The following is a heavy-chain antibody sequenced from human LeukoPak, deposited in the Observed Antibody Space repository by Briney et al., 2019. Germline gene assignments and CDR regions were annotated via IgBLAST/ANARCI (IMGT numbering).Heavy chain of an antibody. Sequence: GGSLRLSCVASGLNFYDSAMHWVRQAPGKGLEWVSLISADGGSTFSADSVKGRFSISRDNSKNSLYLQMNSLRSEDTAMYYCAKESGKFDYWGQGTLVAVSS. V-gene: IGHV3-43*02. J-gene: IGHJ4*02. CDR1: GLNFYDSA. CDR2: ISADGGST. CDR3: AKESGKFDY.